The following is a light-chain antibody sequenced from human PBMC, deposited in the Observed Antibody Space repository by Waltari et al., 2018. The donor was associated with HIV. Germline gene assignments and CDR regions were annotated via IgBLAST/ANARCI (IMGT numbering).Light chain of an antibody. Sequence: EIVLTPSPATPSLSPGERDTLPCRASQRVSSYLAWYQQKPGQAPRLLIYDASNRATGIPARFSGSGSGTDFTLTINSLQSEDSATYYCQQYKGYPLTFGQGTRLEIK. V-gene: IGKV3-11*01. CDR2: DAS. CDR1: QRVSSY. J-gene: IGKJ5*01. CDR3: QQYKGYPLT.